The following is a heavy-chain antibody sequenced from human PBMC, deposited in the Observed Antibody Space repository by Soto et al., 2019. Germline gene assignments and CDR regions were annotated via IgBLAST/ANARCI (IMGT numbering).Heavy chain of an antibody. D-gene: IGHD2-2*01. V-gene: IGHV4-31*03. CDR1: GGSISSGGYY. CDR2: IYYSGST. Sequence: SETLSLTCTVSGGSISSGGYYWSWIRQHPGKGLEWIGYIYYSGSTYYNPSLKSRVTISVDTSKNQFSLKLSSVTAADTAVYYCARGGTSYYYYYGMDVWGQGTTVTVSS. CDR3: ARGGTSYYYYYGMDV. J-gene: IGHJ6*02.